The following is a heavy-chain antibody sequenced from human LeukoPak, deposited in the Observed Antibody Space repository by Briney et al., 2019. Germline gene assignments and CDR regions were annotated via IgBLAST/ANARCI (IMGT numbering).Heavy chain of an antibody. CDR1: GGSFSGYY. Sequence: SSETLSLTCAVYGGSFSGYYWSWIRQPPGKGLEWIGEINHSGSTNYNPSLKSRVTISVDTSKNQFSLKLSSVTAADTAVYYCARSGRDGYVGLDYWGQGTLVTVSS. D-gene: IGHD5-24*01. V-gene: IGHV4-34*01. CDR3: ARSGRDGYVGLDY. J-gene: IGHJ4*02. CDR2: INHSGST.